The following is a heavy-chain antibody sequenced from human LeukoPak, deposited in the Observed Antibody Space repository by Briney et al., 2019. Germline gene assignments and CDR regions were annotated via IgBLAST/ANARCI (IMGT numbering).Heavy chain of an antibody. D-gene: IGHD3-3*01. J-gene: IGHJ5*02. CDR3: ARLRFLEWLTQPDWFDP. CDR1: GGSISSYY. CDR2: IYYSGST. Sequence: SETLSLTCTVSGGSISSYYWSWIRQPPGKGLEWIGYIYYSGSTNYNPSLKSRVTISVDTSKNQFSLKLSSVTAADTAVYYCARLRFLEWLTQPDWFDPRGQGTLVTVSS. V-gene: IGHV4-59*08.